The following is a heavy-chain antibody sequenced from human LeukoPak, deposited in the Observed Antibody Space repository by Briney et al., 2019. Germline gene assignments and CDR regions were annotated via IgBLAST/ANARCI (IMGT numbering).Heavy chain of an antibody. CDR3: ARGMDGDEWGFDY. V-gene: IGHV3-21*01. J-gene: IGHJ4*02. CDR1: GFTFSSYS. D-gene: IGHD4-17*01. CDR2: ISSSSYI. Sequence: GGSLRLSCAASGFTFSSYSMNWVRQAPVKGLEWVSSISSSSYIYYADSVKGRFTISRDNAKNSLYLQMNSLRAEDTAVYYCARGMDGDEWGFDYWGQGTLVTVSS.